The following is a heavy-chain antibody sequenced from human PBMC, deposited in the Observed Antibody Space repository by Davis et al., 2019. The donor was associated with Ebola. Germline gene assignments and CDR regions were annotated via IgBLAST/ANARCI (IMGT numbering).Heavy chain of an antibody. V-gene: IGHV4-31*03. CDR2: IYYSGST. J-gene: IGHJ4*02. CDR1: GGSISSGGYY. Sequence: LRLSCTVSGGSISSGGYYWSWIRQHPGKGLEWIGYIYYSGSTYYNPSLKSRVTISVDTSKNQFSLKLSSVTAADTAVYYCARALGNWNYEWNYWGQGTLVTVSS. D-gene: IGHD1-7*01. CDR3: ARALGNWNYEWNY.